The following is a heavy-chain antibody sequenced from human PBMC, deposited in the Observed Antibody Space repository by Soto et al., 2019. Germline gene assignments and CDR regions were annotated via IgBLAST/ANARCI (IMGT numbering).Heavy chain of an antibody. CDR2: MYNTGST. D-gene: IGHD2-21*02. V-gene: IGHV4-59*01. J-gene: IGHJ6*02. CDR1: GGTISRYY. CDR3: ARDLWGYCGTDCYPLDV. Sequence: SETLSLTCTVSGGTISRYYWSWIRQPPGKGLEWIGYMYNTGSTVYNPSFKSRVTISVDTSKNQFSLKLNSVTAADTAVYYCARDLWGYCGTDCYPLDVWGQGTTVTVS.